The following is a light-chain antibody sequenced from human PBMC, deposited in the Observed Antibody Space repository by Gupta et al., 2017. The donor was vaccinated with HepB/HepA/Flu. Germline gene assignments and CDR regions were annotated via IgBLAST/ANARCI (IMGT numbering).Light chain of an antibody. CDR3: VTGDSSRSDRV. J-gene: IGLJ1*01. CDR2: ENN. Sequence: QPGLTQPPPEATAPGQKGTITCPGSSSNIGNNYVSWYQQRPGTAPKLLMYENNSRPSGIPERFSGSKSGTSATLGITGLQTGDEADYYCVTGDSSRSDRVFGTGTKFTVL. CDR1: SSNIGNNY. V-gene: IGLV1-51*02.